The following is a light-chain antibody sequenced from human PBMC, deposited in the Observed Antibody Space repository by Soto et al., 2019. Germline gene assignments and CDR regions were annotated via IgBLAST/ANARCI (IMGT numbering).Light chain of an antibody. V-gene: IGLV1-40*01. J-gene: IGLJ2*01. CDR2: ANT. CDR3: QSYDSSLRDVV. CDR1: NSNIGAGFD. Sequence: QPVLTQPPSVSAAPGQRVTISCTGSNSNIGAGFDVHWYQQFPGTAPKLLIYANTNRPSGVPDRFSGSKSGTSASLAITGLQTEDEADYYCQSYDSSLRDVVFGGGTKLTVL.